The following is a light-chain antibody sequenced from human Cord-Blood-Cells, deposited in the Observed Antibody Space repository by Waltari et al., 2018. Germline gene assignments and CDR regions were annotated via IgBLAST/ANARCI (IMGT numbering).Light chain of an antibody. CDR3: SSYTSSSPYV. CDR1: SSDVGGYNY. CDR2: EVS. J-gene: IGLJ1*01. Sequence: QSALTQPASVSGSPGQSITISCTGTSSDVGGYNYVSWYQQHPGKAPKLMIYEVSNRPAWVSNRCSGAKSGNTGALTISGLQAEDEADYYCSSYTSSSPYVFGTGTKVTVL. V-gene: IGLV2-14*01.